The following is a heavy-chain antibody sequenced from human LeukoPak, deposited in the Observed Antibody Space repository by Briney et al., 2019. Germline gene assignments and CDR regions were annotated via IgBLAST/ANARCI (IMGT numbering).Heavy chain of an antibody. CDR1: GYTFSSYD. D-gene: IGHD6-19*01. J-gene: IGHJ6*03. Sequence: ASVKVSCKASGYTFSSYDISWVRRAPGQGVEWRGGINTYNGNTDYAQRFQGRVTMTTDTSTSTAYMDLRSLRSDDTAVYYCARDLRYSSGWSASGMDVWGKGTTVTISS. CDR2: INTYNGNT. V-gene: IGHV1-18*01. CDR3: ARDLRYSSGWSASGMDV.